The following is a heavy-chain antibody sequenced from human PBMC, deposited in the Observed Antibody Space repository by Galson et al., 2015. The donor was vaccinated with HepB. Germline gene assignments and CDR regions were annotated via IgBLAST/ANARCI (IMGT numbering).Heavy chain of an antibody. V-gene: IGHV1-18*04. CDR1: GYTFTSYG. D-gene: IGHD6-19*01. CDR3: ARDFVAATEGDYFDY. Sequence: SVKVSCKASGYTFTSYGISWVRQAPGQGLEWMGWISAYNGNTNYAQKLQGRVTMTTDTSTSTAYMELRSLRSDDTAVYYCARDFVAATEGDYFDYWGQGTLVTVSS. J-gene: IGHJ4*02. CDR2: ISAYNGNT.